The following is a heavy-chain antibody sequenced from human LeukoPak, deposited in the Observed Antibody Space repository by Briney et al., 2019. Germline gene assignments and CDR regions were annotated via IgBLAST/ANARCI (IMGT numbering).Heavy chain of an antibody. CDR3: ARGEKKAAAAPVYFDY. Sequence: PSETLSLTCAVYGGSFSGYYWSWIRQPPGKGLEWIGEINHSGSTNYNPSLKSRVTISVDTSKNQFSLKLSSVTAADTAVYYCARGEKKAAAAPVYFDYWSQGTLVTVSS. CDR2: INHSGST. CDR1: GGSFSGYY. V-gene: IGHV4-34*01. J-gene: IGHJ4*02. D-gene: IGHD6-13*01.